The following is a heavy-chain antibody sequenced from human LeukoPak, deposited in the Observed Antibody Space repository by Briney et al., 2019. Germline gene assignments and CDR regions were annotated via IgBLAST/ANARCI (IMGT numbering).Heavy chain of an antibody. J-gene: IGHJ4*02. CDR3: AREFGATTSNYFDY. V-gene: IGHV3-33*01. CDR2: IYYDGSNK. D-gene: IGHD1-1*01. CDR1: GFTFSSYG. Sequence: GGSLRLSCAASGFTFSSYGMHWVRQAPGKGLEWVTLIYYDGSNKYYADFVKGRFTISRDNSKNTLFLQMNSLRAEDKAVYYCAREFGATTSNYFDYWGQGTLVTVSS.